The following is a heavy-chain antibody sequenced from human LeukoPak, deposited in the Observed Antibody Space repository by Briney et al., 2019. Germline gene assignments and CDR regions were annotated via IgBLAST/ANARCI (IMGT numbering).Heavy chain of an antibody. D-gene: IGHD3-10*01. V-gene: IGHV4-39*01. Sequence: SETLSLTCIVSGGSISSSHYYWGWIRQPPGKGLEWFGTIYYSGSTYYNSSLKSRVTISVDTSKNQFSLKLSSVTAADTAVYYCARQRLSSSSGEGPTFFDYWGQGTPVTVSS. CDR1: GGSISSSHYY. J-gene: IGHJ4*02. CDR2: IYYSGST. CDR3: ARQRLSSSSGEGPTFFDY.